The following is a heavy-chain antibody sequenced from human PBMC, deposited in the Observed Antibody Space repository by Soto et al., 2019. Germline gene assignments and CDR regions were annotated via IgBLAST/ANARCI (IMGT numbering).Heavy chain of an antibody. CDR2: ISYDGNNK. Sequence: QVQLVESGGGVVQPGRSLRLSCAASGFTFSNYGMHWVRQAPGKGLEWVAVISYDGNNKYYADSVKGRFTISRDNSKNTLYLQMNSLRAEDKAVYYCANSAYNWNDGLFDFWGQGTLVTVSS. J-gene: IGHJ4*02. V-gene: IGHV3-30*18. D-gene: IGHD1-1*01. CDR3: ANSAYNWNDGLFDF. CDR1: GFTFSNYG.